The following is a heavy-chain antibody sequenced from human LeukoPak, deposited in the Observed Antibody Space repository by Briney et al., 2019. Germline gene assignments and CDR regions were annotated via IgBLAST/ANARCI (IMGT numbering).Heavy chain of an antibody. CDR2: INPKSGGA. V-gene: IGHV1-2*04. J-gene: IGHJ4*02. Sequence: ASVKVSCRASGYTFSGYYMHWVRQAPGQGLEWMGWINPKSGGANYAQKFQDWVIMTRETSISTVYMELRRLKSDDTAVYYCARGTSMTTQKYYFDYWGQGTLVTVSS. CDR3: ARGTSMTTQKYYFDY. D-gene: IGHD4-11*01. CDR1: GYTFSGYY.